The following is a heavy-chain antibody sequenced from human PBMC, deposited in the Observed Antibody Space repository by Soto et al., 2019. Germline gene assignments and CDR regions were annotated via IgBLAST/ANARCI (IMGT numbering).Heavy chain of an antibody. CDR1: GCSISSYY. D-gene: IGHD5-18*01. J-gene: IGHJ5*02. Sequence: XETLSLPCTVAGCSISSYYWSWIRQPPGKGLEWIGYIYYSGSTNYNPSLKSRVTISVDTSKNQFSLKLSSVTAADTAVYYCARVIQLWSRDWFDHWGQGTLVTVSS. CDR3: ARVIQLWSRDWFDH. V-gene: IGHV4-59*13. CDR2: IYYSGST.